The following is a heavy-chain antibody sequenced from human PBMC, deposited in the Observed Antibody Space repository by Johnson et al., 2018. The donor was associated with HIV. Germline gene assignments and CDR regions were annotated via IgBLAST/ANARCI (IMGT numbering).Heavy chain of an antibody. CDR3: VRDRGTMLLDGAFDI. CDR1: GFTFSSYA. V-gene: IGHV3-30*04. J-gene: IGHJ3*02. Sequence: QVQLVESGGGVVQPGGSLRLSCAASGFTFSSYAMHWVRQAPGKGLEWVAVISYEGSTKYYADSVKGRFTISRDNSKNTLYLQMNSLRAEDTAVYYCVRDRGTMLLDGAFDIWGQGTMVTVSS. CDR2: ISYEGSTK. D-gene: IGHD3-10*01.